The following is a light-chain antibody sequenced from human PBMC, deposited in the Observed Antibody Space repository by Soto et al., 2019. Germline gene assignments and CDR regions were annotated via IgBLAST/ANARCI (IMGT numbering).Light chain of an antibody. CDR3: QQYYKWPQWT. Sequence: EIVLTQSPATLSAYPGERANLSCRASESVLDYLAWFQQRPGQSPRLLIYGPATRATGIPGRFRGSGSGTEFTLTITSQQSEDFAVYYCQQYYKWPQWTIGQGTKVDIK. CDR1: ESVLDY. CDR2: GPA. J-gene: IGKJ1*01. V-gene: IGKV3-15*01.